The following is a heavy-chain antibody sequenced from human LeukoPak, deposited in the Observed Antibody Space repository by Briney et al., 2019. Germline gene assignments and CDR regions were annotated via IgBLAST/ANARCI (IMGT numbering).Heavy chain of an antibody. V-gene: IGHV3-30*02. CDR3: AKAEYFDY. J-gene: IGHJ4*02. CDR2: VRYDSSNK. CDR1: GFTFSGYG. Sequence: GGSLRLSCAASGFTFSGYGMHWVRQAPGKGLEWVAFVRYDSSNKYYADSVKGRFTVSRDNSKNMLYLQMNGLRAEDTAVYYCAKAEYFDYWGQGTLVTVSS.